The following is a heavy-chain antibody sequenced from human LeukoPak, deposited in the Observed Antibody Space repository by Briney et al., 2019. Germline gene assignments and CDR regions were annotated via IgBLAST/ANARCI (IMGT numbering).Heavy chain of an antibody. Sequence: PGGSLRLSCAASGFTFSSYGMHWVRQAPGKGLEWVAVIWYDGSKKYYLDSVKGRFTISRDNSQNMLYLQMNSLRVEDTGLYYCARDRSIAVTRPFDYWGQGTLVTVSS. CDR2: IWYDGSKK. J-gene: IGHJ4*02. V-gene: IGHV3-33*01. D-gene: IGHD6-19*01. CDR3: ARDRSIAVTRPFDY. CDR1: GFTFSSYG.